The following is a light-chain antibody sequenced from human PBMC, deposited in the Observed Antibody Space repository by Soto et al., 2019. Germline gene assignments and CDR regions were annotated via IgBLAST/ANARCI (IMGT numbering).Light chain of an antibody. CDR1: SSNIGAGYD. Sequence: VLTQPPSVSGAPGQRVTISCTGSSSNIGAGYDIHWYQQPPGTAPKLLIYGNNNRPSGVPDRFSGSKSGTSASLAITGLQAEDEADYYSQSSDSSLSRVFGTGTKVTVL. CDR3: QSSDSSLSRV. J-gene: IGLJ1*01. V-gene: IGLV1-40*01. CDR2: GNN.